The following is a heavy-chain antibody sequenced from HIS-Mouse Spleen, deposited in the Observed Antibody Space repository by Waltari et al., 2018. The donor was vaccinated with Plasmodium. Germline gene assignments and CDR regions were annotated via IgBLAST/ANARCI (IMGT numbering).Heavy chain of an antibody. CDR2: IYFSWRT. D-gene: IGHD1-7*01. J-gene: IGHJ4*02. Sequence: QLQLQESGPGLVKPSETLSLTCTVSGGSISSSSYYWGWIRQPPGKGLEWIGSIYFSWRTYYNPALKSRVTISLDTSKNQFSLKLSSVTAADTAVYYCARDRITGTSYFDYWGQGTLVTVSS. V-gene: IGHV4-39*07. CDR1: GGSISSSSYY. CDR3: ARDRITGTSYFDY.